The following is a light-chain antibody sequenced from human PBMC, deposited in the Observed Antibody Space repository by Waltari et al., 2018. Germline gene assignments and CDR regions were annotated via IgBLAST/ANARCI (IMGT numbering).Light chain of an antibody. V-gene: IGKV4-1*01. CDR2: WAS. J-gene: IGKJ3*01. CDR3: QQYYTTPLT. Sequence: DIVMTQSPDSLAVSLGGRATINCKSRQSVLYSSNNKNYLAWYQQKPGQPPKLLIYWASTRESGVPDRFSGSGSGTDFTLTISSLQAEDVAVYYCQQYYTTPLTFGPGTKVDIK. CDR1: QSVLYSSNNKNY.